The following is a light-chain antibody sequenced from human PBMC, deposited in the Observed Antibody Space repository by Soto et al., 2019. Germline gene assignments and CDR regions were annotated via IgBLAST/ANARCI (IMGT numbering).Light chain of an antibody. Sequence: QSALSQPPSVSGAPGQRITISCTGSSSNIGANYDVHWYRQVPGTATKLLMSGDNNRPSGVADRFSGSKSGTSASLAITRLQAEDEADYYCQSYDSSLNRVFGTGTKVTVL. CDR2: GDN. CDR3: QSYDSSLNRV. CDR1: SSNIGANYD. V-gene: IGLV1-40*01. J-gene: IGLJ1*01.